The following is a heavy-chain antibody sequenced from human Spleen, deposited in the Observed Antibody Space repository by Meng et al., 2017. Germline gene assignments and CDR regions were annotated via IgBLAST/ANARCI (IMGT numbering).Heavy chain of an antibody. Sequence: ASVKVSCKASGYTFTSYGISWVRQAPGQGLEWMGWISAYNGNTNYAQKLQGRVTMTTDTSTSTAYMELRSLRSDDTAVDYCARDLLLTGYYRTPKPGYWGQGTLVTVSS. CDR1: GYTFTSYG. D-gene: IGHD3-9*01. J-gene: IGHJ4*02. V-gene: IGHV1-18*01. CDR2: ISAYNGNT. CDR3: ARDLLLTGYYRTPKPGY.